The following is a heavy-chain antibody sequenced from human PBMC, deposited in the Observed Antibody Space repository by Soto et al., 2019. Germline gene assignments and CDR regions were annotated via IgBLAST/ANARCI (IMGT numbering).Heavy chain of an antibody. CDR2: IYYVGST. CDR3: ARQIGTSYFDS. Sequence: SETLSLTCTVSGGSISGDSYFWGWIRQPPGKGLEWIGSIYYVGSTFYSPSLKSRVTISVDMSNDQLSLKLASVTAADTAVYFCARQIGTSYFDSWGQGTLVTVSS. CDR1: GGSISGDSYF. D-gene: IGHD6-13*01. J-gene: IGHJ4*02. V-gene: IGHV4-39*01.